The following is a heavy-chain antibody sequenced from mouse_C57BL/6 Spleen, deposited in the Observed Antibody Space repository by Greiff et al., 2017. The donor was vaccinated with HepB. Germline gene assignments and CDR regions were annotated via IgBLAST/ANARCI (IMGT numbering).Heavy chain of an antibody. D-gene: IGHD2-4*01. Sequence: QVHVKQSGPELVKPGASVKISCKASGYSFTSDYIHWVKQRPGQGLEWIGWIYPGSGNTKYNEKFKGKATLTADTSSSTAYMQLSSLTSEDSAVYYCARYDYDGSWFAYWGQGTLVTVSA. J-gene: IGHJ3*01. CDR2: IYPGSGNT. CDR1: GYSFTSDY. CDR3: ARYDYDGSWFAY. V-gene: IGHV1-66*01.